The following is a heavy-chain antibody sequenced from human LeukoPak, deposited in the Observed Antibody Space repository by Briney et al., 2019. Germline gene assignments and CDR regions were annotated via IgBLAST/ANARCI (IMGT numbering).Heavy chain of an antibody. J-gene: IGHJ4*02. Sequence: PGGSLRLSCAASGFTFSNYGMNWIRQAPGKGLEWLSYIGPSGNDINYADSVRGRFTISRDNAKNSLFLQMSSLTAEDTAVYYCVKMARLADNWGQGTLVTVSS. V-gene: IGHV3-21*05. D-gene: IGHD6-6*01. CDR3: VKMARLADN. CDR1: GFTFSNYG. CDR2: IGPSGNDI.